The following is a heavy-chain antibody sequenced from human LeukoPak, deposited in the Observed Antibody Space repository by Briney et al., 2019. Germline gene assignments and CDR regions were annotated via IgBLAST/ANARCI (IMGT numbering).Heavy chain of an antibody. V-gene: IGHV4-59*12. CDR3: ARGRSNAFDI. CDR2: IYYSGST. D-gene: IGHD5/OR15-5a*01. Sequence: SETLSLTCTVSGGSISSYYWSWIRQPPGKGLEWIGYIYYSGSTNYNPSLKSRVTISVDTSKNQFSLKLNSVTAADTAMYFCARGRSNAFDIWGQGTLVSVSS. J-gene: IGHJ3*02. CDR1: GGSISSYY.